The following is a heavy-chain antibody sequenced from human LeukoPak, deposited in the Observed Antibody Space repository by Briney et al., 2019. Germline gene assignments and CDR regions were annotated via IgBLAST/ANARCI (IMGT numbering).Heavy chain of an antibody. CDR2: IYTSGST. CDR3: AREGITGTTGDAVDI. J-gene: IGHJ3*02. D-gene: IGHD1-7*01. CDR1: GGSISSYY. V-gene: IGHV4-4*07. Sequence: SETLSLTCTVSGGSISSYYWSWIRQPAGKGLEWIGRIYTSGSTNYNPSLKSRVTMSVDTSKNQFSLKLSSVTAADTAVYYCAREGITGTTGDAVDIWGQGTMVTVSS.